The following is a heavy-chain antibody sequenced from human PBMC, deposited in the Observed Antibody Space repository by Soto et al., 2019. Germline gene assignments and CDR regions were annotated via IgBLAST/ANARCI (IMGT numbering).Heavy chain of an antibody. V-gene: IGHV3-23*01. CDR2: IRGSGGST. CDR3: AKGKSSGWYFSDY. D-gene: IGHD6-19*01. CDR1: GFTFSSYD. J-gene: IGHJ4*02. Sequence: GGSLRLSCAGTGFTFSSYDMSWVRQAPGKGLEWVSTIRGSGGSTYYADSVKGRFTISRDNSKNTLYLQMNSLRAEDTAVYYCAKGKSSGWYFSDYWGQGTLVTVSS.